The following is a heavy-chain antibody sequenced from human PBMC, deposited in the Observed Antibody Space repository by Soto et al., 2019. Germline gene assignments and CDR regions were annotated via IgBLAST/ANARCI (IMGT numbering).Heavy chain of an antibody. V-gene: IGHV3-48*01. Sequence: PGGSLRLSCAASGFTFSSYSMNWVRQAPGKGLEWVSYISSSSSTIYYADSVKGRFTISRDNSKNSLSLQMNSLRAEDMAVYYCAIDVVDCSRTSCYADDSNWSNPWGQGTLVTVSS. D-gene: IGHD2-2*01. CDR3: AIDVVDCSRTSCYADDSNWSNP. J-gene: IGHJ5*02. CDR1: GFTFSSYS. CDR2: ISSSSSTI.